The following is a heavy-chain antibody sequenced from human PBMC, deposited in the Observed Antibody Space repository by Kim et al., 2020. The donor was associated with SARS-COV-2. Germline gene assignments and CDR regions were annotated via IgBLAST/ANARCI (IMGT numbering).Heavy chain of an antibody. D-gene: IGHD3-10*02. J-gene: IGHJ4*02. CDR1: GYTFTSYA. Sequence: ASVKVSCKASGYTFTSYAMHWVRQAPGQRLEWMGWINAGNGNTKYSQKFQGRVTITRDTSASTAYMELSSLRSEDTAVYYCARDLNCLATMCDPGDFDYWGQGTLVTVSS. CDR2: INAGNGNT. CDR3: ARDLNCLATMCDPGDFDY. V-gene: IGHV1-3*01.